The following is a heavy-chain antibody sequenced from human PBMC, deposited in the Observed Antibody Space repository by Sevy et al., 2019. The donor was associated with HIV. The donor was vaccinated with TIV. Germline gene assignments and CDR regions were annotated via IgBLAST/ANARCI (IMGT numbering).Heavy chain of an antibody. J-gene: IGHJ4*02. D-gene: IGHD1-26*01. Sequence: GGSLRLSCVASGFTFSKAWMSWVRQAPGKGLEWVGRIKSKTDGATRDLAAPVKGRIIISRDDSKNTLYLQISNLKIEDTGVYFCAAGVGASDFDYWGQRTLVTDSS. CDR2: IKSKTDGATR. V-gene: IGHV3-15*01. CDR3: AAGVGASDFDY. CDR1: GFTFSKAW.